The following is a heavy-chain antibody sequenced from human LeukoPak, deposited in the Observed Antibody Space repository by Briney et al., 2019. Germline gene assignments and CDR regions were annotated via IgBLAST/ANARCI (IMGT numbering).Heavy chain of an antibody. CDR1: GFTFSSYG. Sequence: GGSLRLSCAASGFTFSSYGMHWVRQAPGKGLEWVAFIRYDGSNKYYADSVKGRFTISRDNSKNTLYLQMNSLRAEDTAVYYCAKDTLYSSSFIGYFDYWGQGTLVTVSS. J-gene: IGHJ4*02. D-gene: IGHD6-6*01. CDR3: AKDTLYSSSFIGYFDY. CDR2: IRYDGSNK. V-gene: IGHV3-30*02.